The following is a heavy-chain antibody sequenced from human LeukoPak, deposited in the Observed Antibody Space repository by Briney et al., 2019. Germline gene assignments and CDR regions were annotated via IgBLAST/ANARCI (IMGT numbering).Heavy chain of an antibody. CDR3: ARDEYSYAHAAH. CDR2: IYSGGTT. V-gene: IGHV3-66*01. D-gene: IGHD5-18*01. CDR1: GFTVSSNY. J-gene: IGHJ4*02. Sequence: GGSLRLSCAASGFTVSSNYMSWVRQAPGKGLEWVSVIYSGGTTYYADSVKGRFTISRDNSKNTLHLQMNSLRAEDTAVYYCARDEYSYAHAAHWGQGTLVTVSS.